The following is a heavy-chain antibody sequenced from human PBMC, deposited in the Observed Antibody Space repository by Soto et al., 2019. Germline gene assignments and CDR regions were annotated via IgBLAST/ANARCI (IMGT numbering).Heavy chain of an antibody. CDR3: ARDVDQHYYDSRALSGTWFDP. Sequence: ASGKVSCKASGYTFTSYYMHWVRQAPGQGLEWMGIINPSGGSTSYAQKFQGRVTMTRDTSTSTVYMELSSLRSEDTAVYYCARDVDQHYYDSRALSGTWFDPWGQGTLVTVSS. V-gene: IGHV1-46*01. J-gene: IGHJ5*02. CDR2: INPSGGST. D-gene: IGHD3-22*01. CDR1: GYTFTSYY.